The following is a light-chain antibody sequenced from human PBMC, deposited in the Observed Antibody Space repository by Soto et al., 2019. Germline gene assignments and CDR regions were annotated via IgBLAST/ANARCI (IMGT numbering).Light chain of an antibody. V-gene: IGKV3-11*01. CDR2: EGS. J-gene: IGKJ1*01. CDR3: QERTYRPWT. CDR1: QSVSSF. Sequence: IVLTQSPGTLSLSPGKTATLSCRASQSVSSFLAWYQQKAGQAPRLLIYEGSNRATGIPTRFSGSGSGTDFTLTISVLEAEDFAVYCRQERTYRPWTFGQGTKVDVK.